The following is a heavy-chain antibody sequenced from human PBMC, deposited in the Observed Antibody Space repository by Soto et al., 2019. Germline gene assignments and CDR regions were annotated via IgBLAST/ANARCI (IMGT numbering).Heavy chain of an antibody. D-gene: IGHD2-2*01. CDR3: ARLGGYCSRTNCYGYYGMDV. CDR2: FYYSERT. V-gene: IGHV4-39*01. Sequence: SETLSLTCTVSGGSISSGPYSWGWIRQPPGEGLEWIGTFYYSERTHYNPSLESRVTISVDTSKNQFSLKVSSVTVADTAVYYCARLGGYCSRTNCYGYYGMDVWG. CDR1: GGSISSGPYS. J-gene: IGHJ6*02.